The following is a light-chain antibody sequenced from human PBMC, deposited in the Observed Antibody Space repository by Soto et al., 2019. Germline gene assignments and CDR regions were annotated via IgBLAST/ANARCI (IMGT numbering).Light chain of an antibody. V-gene: IGKV3-15*01. J-gene: IGKJ2*01. CDR2: DAS. Sequence: ETVMTQSPATLPVSPGERATLSCRASRNVGSKLAWYQQKPGQAPRLLISDASTRATGIPARFSGSGSGTEFTLTISSLQSEDFAVYYCQQYSDWKTFGQGTKLEIK. CDR1: RNVGSK. CDR3: QQYSDWKT.